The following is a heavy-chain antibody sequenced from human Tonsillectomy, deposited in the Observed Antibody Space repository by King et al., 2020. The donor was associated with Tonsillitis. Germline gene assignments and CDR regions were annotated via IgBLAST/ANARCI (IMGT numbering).Heavy chain of an antibody. V-gene: IGHV2-5*02. CDR1: GFSLSTSGVG. CDR2: IYWDNDK. CDR3: AHIPAGSGIYFMSSHHNFDS. Sequence: TLKESGPTLVKPTQTLTLTCTFSGFSLSTSGVGVGWIRQPPGKALEWLALIYWDNDKRYSPSLKSRLTITKDTSKNHVVLAMTDMNPVDTATYYCAHIPAGSGIYFMSSHHNFDSWGQGTLVTVSS. J-gene: IGHJ4*02. D-gene: IGHD3-10*01.